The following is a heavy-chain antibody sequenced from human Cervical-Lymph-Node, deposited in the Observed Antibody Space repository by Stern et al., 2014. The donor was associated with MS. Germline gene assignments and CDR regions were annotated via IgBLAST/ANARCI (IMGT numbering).Heavy chain of an antibody. CDR2: ISNRNSYI. D-gene: IGHD6-13*01. J-gene: IGHJ4*02. Sequence: EVQLVESGGGLVKPGGSLRLSCAASGFTFSSYSMNWVRQAPGKGLELGSSISNRNSYIYYAGSVKGRFTISRDNAKNSLYLQMNSLRAEDTAVYYCARDSSSWYAIDYWGQGTLVTVSS. CDR3: ARDSSSWYAIDY. CDR1: GFTFSSYS. V-gene: IGHV3-21*01.